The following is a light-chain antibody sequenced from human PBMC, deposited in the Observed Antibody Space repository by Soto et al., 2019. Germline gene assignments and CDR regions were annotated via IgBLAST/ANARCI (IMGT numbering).Light chain of an antibody. CDR2: EVS. J-gene: IGLJ3*02. CDR1: SSDIGGYNY. Sequence: QSALTQPASVSGSPGQSITISCTGTSSDIGGYNYVSWYQQYPGKAPKLMIYEVSNRPSGVSVRFSGSKSGNTASLTISGLQAEDEADYYCSSCTTSNTLVFGGGTQLTVL. V-gene: IGLV2-14*01. CDR3: SSCTTSNTLV.